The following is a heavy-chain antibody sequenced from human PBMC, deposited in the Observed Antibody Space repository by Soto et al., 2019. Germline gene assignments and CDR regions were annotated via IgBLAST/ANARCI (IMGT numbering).Heavy chain of an antibody. CDR2: TYYRSKWYN. V-gene: IGHV6-1*01. J-gene: IGHJ6*02. Sequence: SQTLSLTCVISGDSVSSNSAAWNWIRQSPSRGLEWLGRTYYRSKWYNDYAVSVKSRITINPDTSENQFSLKLSSVTAADTAVYYCARDGGAAAPYYYYYYGMDVWGQGTTVTVSS. CDR1: GDSVSSNSAA. D-gene: IGHD6-13*01. CDR3: ARDGGAAAPYYYYYYGMDV.